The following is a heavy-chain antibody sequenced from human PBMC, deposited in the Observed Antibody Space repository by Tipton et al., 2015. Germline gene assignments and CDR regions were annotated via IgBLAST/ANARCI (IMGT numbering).Heavy chain of an antibody. J-gene: IGHJ3*01. CDR3: ARFHYYDSSGYWVDAFDV. CDR1: DGSISTFY. D-gene: IGHD3-22*01. Sequence: TLSLTCTVSDGSISTFYWSWLRQAPGKGLEWIGYLYYGGSADYNPSLKGRVTISMDTSENQFSLRLTSVTAADTAVYYCARFHYYDSSGYWVDAFDVWGRGTMVTVSS. CDR2: LYYGGSA. V-gene: IGHV4-59*01.